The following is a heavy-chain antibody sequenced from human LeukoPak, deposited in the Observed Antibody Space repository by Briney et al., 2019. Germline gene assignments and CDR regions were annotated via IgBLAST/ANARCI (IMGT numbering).Heavy chain of an antibody. CDR3: ARAYSERYGLGYYYMDV. V-gene: IGHV4-34*01. CDR1: GGSFSGYY. CDR2: INHSGST. J-gene: IGHJ6*03. Sequence: PSETLSLTCAVYGGSFSGYYWSWIRQPPGKGLEWIGEINHSGSTNYNPSLKSRVTISVDTSKNQFSLKLSSVTAADTAVYYCARAYSERYGLGYYYMDVWGKGTTVTISS. D-gene: IGHD1-26*01.